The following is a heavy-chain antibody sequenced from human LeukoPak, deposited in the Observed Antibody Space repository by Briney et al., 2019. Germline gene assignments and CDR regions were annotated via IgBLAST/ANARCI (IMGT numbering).Heavy chain of an antibody. CDR1: RFTFDDYA. D-gene: IGHD5-24*01. CDR3: ARGIFSGYNYRGHFDF. J-gene: IGHJ4*02. CDR2: ISYNSGNI. Sequence: GRSLRLSCAASRFTFDDYALHWVRQAPGKGLEWVSGISYNSGNIGYADSVKGRFTLSRDNARDSLSLQMNSLRPEDTALNYCARGIFSGYNYRGHFDFWGQGTVVTVSS. V-gene: IGHV3-9*01.